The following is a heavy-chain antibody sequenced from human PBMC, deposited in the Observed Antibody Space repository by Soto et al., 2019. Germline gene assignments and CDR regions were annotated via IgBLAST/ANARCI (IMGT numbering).Heavy chain of an antibody. V-gene: IGHV4-34*02. CDR3: ARTDIVTTNWFDL. D-gene: IGHD5-12*01. CDR2: INHRGST. Sequence: QVHLQQWGAGLLKPSETLSLTCAVYGESFIGYYWTWIRQPPGKGLEWIGEINHRGSTNYNPSLKSRVTISIDTSKNQFSLKLTSVTAADTSVYYCARTDIVTTNWFDLWGQGTLVTV. CDR1: GESFIGYY. J-gene: IGHJ5*02.